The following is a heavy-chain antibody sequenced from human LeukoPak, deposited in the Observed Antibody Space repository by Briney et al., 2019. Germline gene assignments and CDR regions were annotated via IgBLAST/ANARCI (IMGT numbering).Heavy chain of an antibody. J-gene: IGHJ2*01. CDR1: GFTFDDYA. D-gene: IGHD4-17*01. Sequence: PGGSLRLSCAASGFTFDDYAMHWFRQAPGKGLEWVSGISWNSGSIGYADSVKGRFTISRDNAKNSLYLQMNSLRAEDTALYYCAKDRHYDWYFDLWGRGTLVTVSS. V-gene: IGHV3-9*01. CDR2: ISWNSGSI. CDR3: AKDRHYDWYFDL.